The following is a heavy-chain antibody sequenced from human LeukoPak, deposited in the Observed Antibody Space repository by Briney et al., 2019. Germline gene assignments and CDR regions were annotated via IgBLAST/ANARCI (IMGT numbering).Heavy chain of an antibody. CDR1: GYTFTGYY. CDR3: ARGLGYCSTTSCQGYYYYGMDV. CDR2: INPNSGGT. J-gene: IGHJ6*02. V-gene: IGHV1-2*04. D-gene: IGHD2-2*01. Sequence: GASVKVSCKASGYTFTGYYMHWVRQAPGQGLEWMGWINPNSGGTNYAQKFQGWVTMTRDTSISTAYMELSRLRSDDTAVYYCARGLGYCSTTSCQGYYYYGMDVWGQGATVTVSS.